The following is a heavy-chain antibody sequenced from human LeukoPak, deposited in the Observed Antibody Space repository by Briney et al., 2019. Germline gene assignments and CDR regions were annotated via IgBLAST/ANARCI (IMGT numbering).Heavy chain of an antibody. CDR1: GFTFSSYA. CDR3: AKDIALLIPDY. CDR2: ISGSAIST. Sequence: RGSLRLSCAVSGFTFSSYAMSWVRQAPGKGLEWVSGISGSAISTYYADSVKGRFTISRDNSKNTLYLQMNSLRAEDTAVYYCAKDIALLIPDYWGQGTLVTVSS. J-gene: IGHJ4*02. V-gene: IGHV3-23*01. D-gene: IGHD2-2*02.